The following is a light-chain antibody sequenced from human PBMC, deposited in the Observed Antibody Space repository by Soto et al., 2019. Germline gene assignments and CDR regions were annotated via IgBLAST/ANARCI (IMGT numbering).Light chain of an antibody. V-gene: IGLV2-14*03. CDR2: DVT. CDR1: SNDVGGYNF. J-gene: IGLJ2*01. CDR3: SSYIGSGAFNVA. Sequence: QSVLTQPASVSGSPGQSITISCAGSSNDVGGYNFVSWYQQHPGKAPKLVIYDVTYRPSGVSNRFSGSRSGNTASLTISGLQSEDEADYSCSSYIGSGAFNVAFGGGTQLTVL.